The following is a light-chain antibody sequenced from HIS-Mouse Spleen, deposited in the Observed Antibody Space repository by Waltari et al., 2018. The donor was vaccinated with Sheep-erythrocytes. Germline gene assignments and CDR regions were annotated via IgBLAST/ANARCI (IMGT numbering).Light chain of an antibody. CDR1: QSVSSY. Sequence: EIVLTQSPANLSLSPGERATLSCRASQSVSSYLAWYQQKPGQAPRHLIDDASNRATGIPARFSGSGSGTDFTLTISSLETEDFAVYYCQQRSNWPPLTFGGGTKVEIK. J-gene: IGKJ4*01. CDR2: DAS. CDR3: QQRSNWPPLT. V-gene: IGKV3-11*01.